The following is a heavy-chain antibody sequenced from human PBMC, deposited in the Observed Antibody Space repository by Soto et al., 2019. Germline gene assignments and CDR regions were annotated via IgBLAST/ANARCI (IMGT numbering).Heavy chain of an antibody. D-gene: IGHD2-15*01. CDR2: IRSKAYGGTT. CDR1: GFTFGDYA. V-gene: IGHV3-49*04. Sequence: PGGPLRLSCTASGFTFGDYAMSWVRQAPGKGLEWVGFIRSKAYGGTTEYAASVKGRFTISRDDSKSIAYLQMNSLKTEDTAVYYCTGILGYCSGGSCLPFYYYYGMDVWGQGTTVTVSS. CDR3: TGILGYCSGGSCLPFYYYYGMDV. J-gene: IGHJ6*02.